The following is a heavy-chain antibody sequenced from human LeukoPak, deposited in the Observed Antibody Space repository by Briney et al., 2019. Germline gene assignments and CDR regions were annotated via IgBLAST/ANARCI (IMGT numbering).Heavy chain of an antibody. Sequence: SETLSLTCTVSGGSVSSNNYYWGWIRQPPGKGLEWIGSISYSGSTYYNPSLKSRVTISVDTSKNQFSLKLTSVTAADTAVYYCARQIPTGTARDYPDYWGQGTLVTVSS. D-gene: IGHD1-1*01. CDR1: GGSVSSNNYY. V-gene: IGHV4-39*01. CDR2: ISYSGST. J-gene: IGHJ4*02. CDR3: ARQIPTGTARDYPDY.